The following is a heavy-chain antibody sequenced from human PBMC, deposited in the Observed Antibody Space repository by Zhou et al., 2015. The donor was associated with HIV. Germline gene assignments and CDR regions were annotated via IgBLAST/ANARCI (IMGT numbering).Heavy chain of an antibody. CDR1: GYTFTSYG. V-gene: IGHV1-18*01. CDR2: ISAYNGNT. D-gene: IGHD3-9*01. CDR3: ARILTGYHYYYYYYYMDV. J-gene: IGHJ6*03. Sequence: QVQLVQSGAEVKKPGASVKVSCKASGYTFTSYGISWVRQAPGQGLEWMGWISAYNGNTNYAQKLQGRVTMTTDTSTSTAYMELRSLRSDDTAVYYCARILTGYHYYYYYYYMDVWGKGTTVTVSS.